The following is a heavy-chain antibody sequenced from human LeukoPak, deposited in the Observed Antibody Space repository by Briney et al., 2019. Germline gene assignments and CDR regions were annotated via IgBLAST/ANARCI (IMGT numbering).Heavy chain of an antibody. J-gene: IGHJ4*02. D-gene: IGHD3-22*01. CDR2: IYYSGST. Sequence: SETLSLTCTVSGGSISSYYWSWIRQPPGKGLEWIGYIYYSGSTNYNPSLKSRVTISVDTSKNQSSLKLSSVTAADTAVYYCARAHYYDSNLFDYWGQGTLVAVSS. CDR1: GGSISSYY. CDR3: ARAHYYDSNLFDY. V-gene: IGHV4-59*08.